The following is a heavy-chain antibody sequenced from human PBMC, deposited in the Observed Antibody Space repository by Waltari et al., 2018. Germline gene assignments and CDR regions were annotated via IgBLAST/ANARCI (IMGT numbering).Heavy chain of an antibody. CDR1: GGTFSSYA. CDR2: IIPIFGTA. CDR3: ARGDGYNPVDY. J-gene: IGHJ4*02. Sequence: VNFSCRASGGTFSSYAISWVPQAPGQGLEWMGGIIPIFGTAISAQKFQGRVTIAADESTSTAYMELSSLRSEDTAVYYCARGDGYNPVDYWGQGTLVTVSS. D-gene: IGHD5-12*01. V-gene: IGHV1-69*01.